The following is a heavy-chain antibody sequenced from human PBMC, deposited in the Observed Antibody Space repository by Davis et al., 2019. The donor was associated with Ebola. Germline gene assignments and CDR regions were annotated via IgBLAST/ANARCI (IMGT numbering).Heavy chain of an antibody. CDR3: AKAEQYCIDISCYSFDAFES. V-gene: IGHV3-23*02. D-gene: IGHD2-2*01. Sequence: GESLMLSCASSDFSFSNYALTSVRQAPRKRLEWGSTIGGSGRYTYYDDYVKVRFYIERDNSKNTVHQQMHRLRAEDTVVYYCAKAEQYCIDISCYSFDAFESWGQGTMVTVSS. J-gene: IGHJ3*02. CDR1: DFSFSNYA. CDR2: IGGSGRYT.